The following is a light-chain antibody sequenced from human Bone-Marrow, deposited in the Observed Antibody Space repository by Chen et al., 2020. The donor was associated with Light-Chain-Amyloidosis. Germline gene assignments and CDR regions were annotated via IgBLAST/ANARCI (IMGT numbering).Light chain of an antibody. J-gene: IGKJ2*01. CDR1: QSGAGNY. CDR3: QQYGSSLYT. Sequence: EIVLTQSPGILSLSPGERATLSCRASQSGAGNYVAWYQQKPGQPPRLLIYGASNRTAGIPDRFSGSGSGADFSLTISRLDPEDFAVYYCQQYGSSLYTFGQRTRLEIK. CDR2: GAS. V-gene: IGKV3-20*01.